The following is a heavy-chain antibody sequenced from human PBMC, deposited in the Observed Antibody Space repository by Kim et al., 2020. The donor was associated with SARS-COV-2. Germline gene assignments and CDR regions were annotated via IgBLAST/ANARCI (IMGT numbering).Heavy chain of an antibody. V-gene: IGHV3-23*01. Sequence: GGSLRLSCAASGFTFSSYAMSWVRQAPGKGLEWVSAISGSGGSTYYADSVKGRFTISRDNSKNTLYLQMNSLRAEDTAVYYCAKDMDMARLVIRGSPFDYWGQGTLVTVSS. J-gene: IGHJ4*02. CDR3: AKDMDMARLVIRGSPFDY. D-gene: IGHD3-9*01. CDR2: ISGSGGST. CDR1: GFTFSSYA.